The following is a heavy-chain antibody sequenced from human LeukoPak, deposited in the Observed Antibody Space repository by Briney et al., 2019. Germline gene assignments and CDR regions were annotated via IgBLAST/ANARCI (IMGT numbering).Heavy chain of an antibody. J-gene: IGHJ4*02. CDR2: ISSSSSYI. CDR3: ARDLVGATTKNYFDY. Sequence: PGGSLRISCAASGFTFSSYSMNWVRQAPGKGLEWVSSISSSSSYIYYADSVKGRFTISRDNAKNSLYLQMNSLRAEDTAVYYCARDLVGATTKNYFDYWGQGTLVTVSS. V-gene: IGHV3-21*01. D-gene: IGHD1-26*01. CDR1: GFTFSSYS.